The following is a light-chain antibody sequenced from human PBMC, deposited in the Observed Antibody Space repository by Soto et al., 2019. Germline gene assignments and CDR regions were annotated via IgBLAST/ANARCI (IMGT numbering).Light chain of an antibody. V-gene: IGLV1-47*01. Sequence: QSVLTQPPSASGTPGQRVTISCSGSSSNIGRSYVFWYKQLPGTAPRLLIYRNNQRPSGVPDRFAGSKSGTGASLAISGLRSDDEAGYYSAAWDDSLSGVVFGGGTQLTVL. CDR2: RNN. CDR1: SSNIGRSY. CDR3: AAWDDSLSGVV. J-gene: IGLJ2*01.